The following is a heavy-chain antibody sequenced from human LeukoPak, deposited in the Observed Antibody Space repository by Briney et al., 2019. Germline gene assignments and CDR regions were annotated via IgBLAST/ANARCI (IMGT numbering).Heavy chain of an antibody. D-gene: IGHD1-26*01. Sequence: SGTLSLTCGVSGGSISGTNWWSWVRQPPGQGLEWIGEISLRGLTNYNPSLRSRLTMSLDESKNQVSLNLSSVTAADTAVYYCSRESGPFSPFGFWGQGTLVSVHS. CDR2: ISLRGLT. CDR3: SRESGPFSPFGF. V-gene: IGHV4-4*02. CDR1: GGSISGTNW. J-gene: IGHJ4*02.